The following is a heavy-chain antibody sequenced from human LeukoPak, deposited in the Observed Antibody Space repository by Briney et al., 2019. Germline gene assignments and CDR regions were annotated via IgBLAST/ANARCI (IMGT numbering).Heavy chain of an antibody. CDR2: ISSSGSTI. V-gene: IGHV3-48*03. D-gene: IGHD6-13*01. J-gene: IGHJ4*02. CDR1: GFTFSSYE. CDR3: ARVERWYSIDY. Sequence: GGSLRLSCTASGFTFSSYEMNWVRQAPGKGLEWVSYISSSGSTIYYADSVKGRFTISRDNAKNTLYLQMNSLRAEDTAVYYCARVERWYSIDYWGQGTLVTVSS.